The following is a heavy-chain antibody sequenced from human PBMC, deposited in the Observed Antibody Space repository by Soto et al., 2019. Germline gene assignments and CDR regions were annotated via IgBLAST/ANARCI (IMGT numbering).Heavy chain of an antibody. CDR3: AKHYDLWSGTYYYYMDV. D-gene: IGHD3-3*01. V-gene: IGHV3-23*01. CDR1: GFTFSSYA. CDR2: INGGVGST. Sequence: GGSLRLSCAASGFTFSSYAMSWVRQAPGRGLEWVSAINGGVGSTYCADYVKGRFTISRDNSKNTLYLQMNSLRAEDTAVYYCAKHYDLWSGTYYYYMDVWGKGTTVTVSS. J-gene: IGHJ6*03.